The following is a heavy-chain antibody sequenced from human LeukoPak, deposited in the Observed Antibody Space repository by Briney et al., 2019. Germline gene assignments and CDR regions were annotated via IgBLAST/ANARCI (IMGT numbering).Heavy chain of an antibody. CDR3: ATEALLWFGESPVYFDY. CDR2: ISSSSSYI. J-gene: IGHJ4*02. D-gene: IGHD3-10*01. V-gene: IGHV3-21*01. CDR1: GFTFSSYS. Sequence: PGGSLRLSCAASGFTFSSYSMNWVRQAPGKGLEWVSSISSSSSYIYYADSVKGRFTISRDNAKNSLYLQMNSLRAEDTAVYYCATEALLWFGESPVYFDYWGQGTLVTVSS.